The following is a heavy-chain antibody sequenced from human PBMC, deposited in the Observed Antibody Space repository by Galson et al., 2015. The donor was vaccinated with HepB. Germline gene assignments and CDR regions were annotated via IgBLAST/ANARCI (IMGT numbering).Heavy chain of an antibody. CDR1: GYNFTNYW. J-gene: IGHJ4*02. D-gene: IGHD3-9*01. CDR3: ARQPYYYDALTGYYRVTYYFDY. CDR2: IDPTDSYN. Sequence: QSGAEVKKPGESLRISCKTSGYNFTNYWVSWVRQMPGKGPEWMGKIDPTDSYNNYSPSFQGHVTISTDKSVSTAYLQWNSLKASDTAIYYCARQPYYYDALTGYYRVTYYFDYWGPGALVTVSS. V-gene: IGHV5-10-1*01.